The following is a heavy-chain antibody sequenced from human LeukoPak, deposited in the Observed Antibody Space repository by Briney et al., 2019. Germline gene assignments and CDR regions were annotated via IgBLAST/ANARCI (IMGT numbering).Heavy chain of an antibody. J-gene: IGHJ4*02. CDR2: INSGATAT. D-gene: IGHD3/OR15-3a*01. Sequence: TGGSLRLSCAASGFTFRNYWMTWVRQTPGKGLEWISFINSGATATWYADSVRGRFTISRDNAKNSLYLQMSSLRDEDTAVYYCARGQDWAFDYWGQGTLVTVSS. V-gene: IGHV3-48*02. CDR3: ARGQDWAFDY. CDR1: GFTFRNYW.